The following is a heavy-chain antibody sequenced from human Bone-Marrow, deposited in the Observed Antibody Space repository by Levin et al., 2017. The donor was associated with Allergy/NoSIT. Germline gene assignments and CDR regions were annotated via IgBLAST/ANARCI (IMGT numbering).Heavy chain of an antibody. V-gene: IGHV1-46*01. D-gene: IGHD3-16*01. CDR1: GYTFTSYY. Sequence: GESLKISCKASGYTFTSYYMHWVRQAPGQGLEWMGIINPSGGSTSYAQKFQGRVTMTRDTSTSTVYMELSSLRSEDTAVYYCARDRPGDYVWGSRVLFDYWGQGTLVTVSS. J-gene: IGHJ4*02. CDR2: INPSGGST. CDR3: ARDRPGDYVWGSRVLFDY.